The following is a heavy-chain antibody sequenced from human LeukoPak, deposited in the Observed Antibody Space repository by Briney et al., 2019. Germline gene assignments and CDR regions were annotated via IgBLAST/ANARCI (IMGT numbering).Heavy chain of an antibody. CDR1: GFTFSHHW. CDR2: IYLDGSET. Sequence: PGGSLRLSCAASGFTFSHHWLTWVRQGPGKGPEWVANIYLDGSETNYLDSVKGRFTISRDNAKNSLYLQMNSLRAEDTAVYYCAKDHYYDSRGYYDSSYWYFDLWGRGTLATVSS. J-gene: IGHJ2*01. D-gene: IGHD3-22*01. CDR3: AKDHYYDSRGYYDSSYWYFDL. V-gene: IGHV3-7*03.